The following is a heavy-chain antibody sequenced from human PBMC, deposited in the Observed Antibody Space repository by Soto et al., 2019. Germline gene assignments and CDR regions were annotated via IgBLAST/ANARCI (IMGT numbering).Heavy chain of an antibody. CDR1: GFTFSDYA. V-gene: IGHV3-30*03. CDR2: VSHDGRNT. D-gene: IGHD6-19*01. J-gene: IGHJ4*02. Sequence: VPLVESGGGVVQPGRSLRLSCAASGFTFSDYAMHWVRQAPGKGLVWVAVVSHDGRNTHYADSVKGRFPISRDSSRNTVSLAMTSLRAEDTAVYYCAMGGRQWPVTSDFTVWGQGALVTVSS. CDR3: AMGGRQWPVTSDFTV.